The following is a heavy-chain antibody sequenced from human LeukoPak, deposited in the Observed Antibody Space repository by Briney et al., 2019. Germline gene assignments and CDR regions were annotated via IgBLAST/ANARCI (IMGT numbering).Heavy chain of an antibody. CDR3: ARAPIVGASGGGVNYYYYGMDV. V-gene: IGHV4-59*01. CDR2: IYYSGSI. J-gene: IGHJ6*02. CDR1: GGSISSYY. Sequence: PSETLSLTCTVSGGSISSYYWSWIRQPPGKGLEWIGYIYYSGSINYNPSLKSRVTISVDTSKNQFSLKLSSVTAADTAVYYCARAPIVGASGGGVNYYYYGMDVWGQGTTVTVSS. D-gene: IGHD1-26*01.